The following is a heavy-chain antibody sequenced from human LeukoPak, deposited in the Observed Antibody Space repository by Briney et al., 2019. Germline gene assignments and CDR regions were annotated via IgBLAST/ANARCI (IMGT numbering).Heavy chain of an antibody. V-gene: IGHV3-74*01. CDR2: IHGDGDNI. D-gene: IGHD1-26*01. Sequence: GGSLRLSCAASGFPFSSYAMYWVRQAPGKGLVWVARIHGDGDNISYADPVRGRFTISRDNAKDTLYLHMNSLRPEDTAVYYCARAQVGAPTDLWGQGTLVTVSS. CDR1: GFPFSSYA. CDR3: ARAQVGAPTDL. J-gene: IGHJ5*02.